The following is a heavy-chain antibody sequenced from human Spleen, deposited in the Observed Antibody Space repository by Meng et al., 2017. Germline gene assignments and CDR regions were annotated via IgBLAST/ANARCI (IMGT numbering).Heavy chain of an antibody. V-gene: IGHV3-30*14. J-gene: IGHJ3*01. CDR3: ARDRDVLGQFDWLTVGALAV. Sequence: GESLKISCAASGFTFSNYAMHWDRQAPGKGLEWVAVISYDASDKYYADSVKGRFTISRDSSENTLSLQMNSLRLEDTAVYYCARDRDVLGQFDWLTVGALAVWGQGTMVTVSS. CDR1: GFTFSNYA. D-gene: IGHD3-9*01. CDR2: ISYDASDK.